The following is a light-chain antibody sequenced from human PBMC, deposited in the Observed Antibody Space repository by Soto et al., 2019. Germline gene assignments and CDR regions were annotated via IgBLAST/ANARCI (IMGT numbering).Light chain of an antibody. Sequence: QSALTQPPSASGSPGQSVTISCTGTSTDVGAYNYVSWYQQHPGKAPKLMIYEVTNRPSGISNRFSGSKSGNTASLTISGLQGDDEATYYCSSSTSTSSLVVFGGGTKLTVL. CDR2: EVT. CDR3: SSSTSTSSLVV. J-gene: IGLJ2*01. CDR1: STDVGAYNY. V-gene: IGLV2-14*01.